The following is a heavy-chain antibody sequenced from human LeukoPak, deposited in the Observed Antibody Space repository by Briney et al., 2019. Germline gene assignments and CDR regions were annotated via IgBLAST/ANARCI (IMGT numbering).Heavy chain of an antibody. CDR1: GFTFSDYY. D-gene: IGHD3-3*01. CDR2: ISSSGSTI. Sequence: GGSLRLTCAASGFTFSDYYMSWIRQAPGKGLEWVSYISSSGSTIYYAGSVKGRFTISRDNAKNSLYLQMNSLRAEDTAVYYCARHQAISGAVIRPFGYWGQGTLVTVSS. J-gene: IGHJ4*02. CDR3: ARHQAISGAVIRPFGY. V-gene: IGHV3-11*01.